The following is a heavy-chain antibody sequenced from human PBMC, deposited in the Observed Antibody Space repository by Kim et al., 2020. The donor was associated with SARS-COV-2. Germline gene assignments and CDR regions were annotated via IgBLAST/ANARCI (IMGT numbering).Heavy chain of an antibody. Sequence: TYAQKFQGRVTMTRDTSTSTVYMELSSLRSEDTAVYYCARDRDQTGCGDYWGQGTLVTVSS. D-gene: IGHD3-9*01. CDR3: ARDRDQTGCGDY. J-gene: IGHJ4*02. V-gene: IGHV1-46*01.